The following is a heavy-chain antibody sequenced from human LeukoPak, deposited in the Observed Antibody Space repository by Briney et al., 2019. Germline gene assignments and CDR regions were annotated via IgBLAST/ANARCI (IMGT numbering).Heavy chain of an antibody. CDR3: AKDHVDDFWSGYYTLNWFDP. D-gene: IGHD3-3*01. Sequence: GGSLRLSCAASGFTFSSYGMHWVRQAPGKGLEWVAFIRYDGSNKYYADSVKGRFTISRDNSKNTLYLQMNSLRAEDTAVYYCAKDHVDDFWSGYYTLNWFDPWGQGTLVTVSS. V-gene: IGHV3-30*02. J-gene: IGHJ5*02. CDR1: GFTFSSYG. CDR2: IRYDGSNK.